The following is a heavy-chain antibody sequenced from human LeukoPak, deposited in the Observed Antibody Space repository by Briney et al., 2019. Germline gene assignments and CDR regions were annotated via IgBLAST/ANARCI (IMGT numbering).Heavy chain of an antibody. D-gene: IGHD6-13*01. Sequence: SGPTLVNPTQTLTLTCTFSGSSLSTSGVGVGWIRQPPGKALEWLALIYWNDDKRYSPSLKSRLTITKDSSKNQVVLTMTNMDPVDTATYYCAHTLVADGLFDYWGQGTLVTVSS. CDR1: GSSLSTSGVG. CDR2: IYWNDDK. J-gene: IGHJ4*02. V-gene: IGHV2-5*01. CDR3: AHTLVADGLFDY.